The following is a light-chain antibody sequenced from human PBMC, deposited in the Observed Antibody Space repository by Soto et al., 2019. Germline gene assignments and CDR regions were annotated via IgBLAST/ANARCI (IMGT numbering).Light chain of an antibody. CDR2: EVS. CDR1: SSDVGGYNY. V-gene: IGLV2-8*01. CDR3: ISYAGSNNPVV. Sequence: QSALTQPPSASGSPGQSVTISCTGTSSDVGGYNYVSWYQPHPGKAPKLMIYEVSNRPSGVPDRFSGSKSGNTASRAVCGLHAEDVADYYCISYAGSNNPVVFGGGTKRTFL. J-gene: IGLJ2*01.